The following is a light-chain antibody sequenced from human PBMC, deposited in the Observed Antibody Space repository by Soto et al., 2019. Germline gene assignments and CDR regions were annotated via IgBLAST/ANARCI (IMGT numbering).Light chain of an antibody. CDR3: QQYGSLIT. V-gene: IGKV3-20*01. CDR1: QSVRRNY. J-gene: IGKJ5*01. Sequence: EIVLTQSPGTLSLSPGEGATLSCRASQSVRRNYLAWFQQKPGQTHRLLIYDASSGATGIPDRFSGSGSDTDFTLTISRLEPEDFAVYCCQQYGSLITFGQGTRLEIK. CDR2: DAS.